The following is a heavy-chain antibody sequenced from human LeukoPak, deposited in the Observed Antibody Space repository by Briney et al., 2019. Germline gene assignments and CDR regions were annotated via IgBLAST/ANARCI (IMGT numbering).Heavy chain of an antibody. V-gene: IGHV3-15*01. Sequence: GGSLRPSCAASGFSFSHTWMSWVRQAPGKGLEWVGRIKSKTDGGTIDYAAPVKGRFTISRDDSKNTLYLEMKSLKTEDTAVYYCTTDILQRHFYHVTDVWGHGTTVTVSS. D-gene: IGHD4-11*01. CDR1: GFSFSHTW. CDR2: IKSKTDGGTI. J-gene: IGHJ6*02. CDR3: TTDILQRHFYHVTDV.